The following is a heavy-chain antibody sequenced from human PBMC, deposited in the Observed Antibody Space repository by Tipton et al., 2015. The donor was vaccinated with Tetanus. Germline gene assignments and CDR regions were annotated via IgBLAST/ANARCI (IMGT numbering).Heavy chain of an antibody. CDR2: IDSSGSYK. D-gene: IGHD3-10*01. CDR3: ASHYGSGSDDAFDI. Sequence: SLRLSCTASGFTFSSYSMNWVRQAPGEGLEWVSSIDSSGSYKYHADSVKGRFIISRDTPKNSLHLQMDSLRVEDTVVYYCASHYGSGSDDAFDIWGQGTMVTVSS. J-gene: IGHJ3*02. CDR1: GFTFSSYS. V-gene: IGHV3-21*01.